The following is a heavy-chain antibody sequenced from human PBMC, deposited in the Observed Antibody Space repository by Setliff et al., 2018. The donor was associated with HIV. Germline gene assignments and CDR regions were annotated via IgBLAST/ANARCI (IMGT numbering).Heavy chain of an antibody. CDR3: ARKAADVSGGGMDV. D-gene: IGHD2-15*01. CDR2: IHPSGET. V-gene: IGHV4-4*08. J-gene: IGHJ6*02. Sequence: SETLSLTCPVSGGSINYYYWSWIRQPPGKNPEYIGYIHPSGETYYSPSLMSRLTISLDTANNRFSLRLTSATAADTAIYYCARKAADVSGGGMDVWGQGTTVTVSS. CDR1: GGSINYYY.